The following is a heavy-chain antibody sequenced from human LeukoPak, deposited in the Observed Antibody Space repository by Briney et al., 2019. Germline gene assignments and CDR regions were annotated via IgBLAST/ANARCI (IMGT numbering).Heavy chain of an antibody. CDR2: IRHDGSSE. CDR3: ARHNTRFLERLPALGS. Sequence: GGSLRLSCLASGFTFNTHAMHWVRRAPGKGLEWVAFIRHDGSSEYYADSVKGRFIISRDRSGNTLYLQMKSLRPEDTAIYYCARHNTRFLERLPALGSWGQGTLVTVSS. CDR1: GFTFNTHA. D-gene: IGHD3-3*01. J-gene: IGHJ5*02. V-gene: IGHV3-30*02.